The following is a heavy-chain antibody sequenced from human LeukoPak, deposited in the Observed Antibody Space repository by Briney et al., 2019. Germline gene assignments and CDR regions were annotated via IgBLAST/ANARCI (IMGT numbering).Heavy chain of an antibody. CDR1: GGSFSGYY. D-gene: IGHD6-13*01. CDR2: INHSGST. V-gene: IGHV4-34*01. Sequence: PSETLSLTCAVYGGSFSGYYWSWIRQPPGKGLEWIGEINHSGSTNYNPSLKSRVTISVDTSKNQFSLKLSSVTAADTAVYYCANGEAAAGTQGYWGQGTLVTVSS. CDR3: ANGEAAAGTQGY. J-gene: IGHJ4*02.